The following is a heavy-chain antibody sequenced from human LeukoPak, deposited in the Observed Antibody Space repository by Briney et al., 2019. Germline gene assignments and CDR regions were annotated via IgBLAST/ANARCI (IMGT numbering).Heavy chain of an antibody. V-gene: IGHV3-74*01. CDR1: GFAFTKYW. CDR2: INGDGSTT. CDR3: ATGNYYDSRGYYTFGH. D-gene: IGHD3-22*01. J-gene: IGHJ4*02. Sequence: GGSLRLSCAASGFAFTKYWMHWVRHAPGKGLVWVSRINGDGSTTSYADSVKGGFTISRDNAKNTLYLQMSSLRAEDTAVYYCATGNYYDSRGYYTFGHWGQGTLVTVSS.